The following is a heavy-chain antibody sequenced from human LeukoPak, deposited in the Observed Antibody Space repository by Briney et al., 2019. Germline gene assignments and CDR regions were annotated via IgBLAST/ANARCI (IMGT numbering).Heavy chain of an antibody. D-gene: IGHD1-26*01. V-gene: IGHV4-61*05. CDR2: IYYSGST. Sequence: SETLSLTCTVSGYSISSGYYWGWIRQPPGKGLEWIGYIYYSGSTNYNPSLKSRVTISVDTSKNQFSLKLSSVTAADTAVYYCARVLVGATTPDYWGQGTLVTVSS. J-gene: IGHJ4*02. CDR1: GYSISSGYY. CDR3: ARVLVGATTPDY.